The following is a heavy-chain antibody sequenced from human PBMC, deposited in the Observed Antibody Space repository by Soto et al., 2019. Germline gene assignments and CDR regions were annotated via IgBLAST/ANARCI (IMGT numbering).Heavy chain of an antibody. J-gene: IGHJ4*02. CDR3: ARGPGYSSGWYRAYYFDY. CDR2: IYYSGTT. D-gene: IGHD6-19*01. CDR1: GGSLSSTGYY. V-gene: IGHV4-39*01. Sequence: PSETLSLTCTVSGGSLSSTGYYWGWVRQPPEKGLEWIGSIYYSGTTYYNPSLKSRVTISVDTSKNQFSLQLSSVTAADTAVYYCARGPGYSSGWYRAYYFDYWGQGTLVTVSS.